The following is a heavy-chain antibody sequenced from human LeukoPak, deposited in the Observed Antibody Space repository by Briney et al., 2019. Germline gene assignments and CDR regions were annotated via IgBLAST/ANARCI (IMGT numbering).Heavy chain of an antibody. Sequence: GGSLRLSCEASGFTFSSYGMHWVRQAPGKGLEWVAVIAYDGSNKYYGDSVKGRFTISRDNSKNTLYLQMNSLRAEDTAVYYCARLQWGVGLDVWGQGTTVTVSS. CDR2: IAYDGSNK. J-gene: IGHJ6*02. CDR1: GFTFSSYG. V-gene: IGHV3-30*03. CDR3: ARLQWGVGLDV. D-gene: IGHD3-16*01.